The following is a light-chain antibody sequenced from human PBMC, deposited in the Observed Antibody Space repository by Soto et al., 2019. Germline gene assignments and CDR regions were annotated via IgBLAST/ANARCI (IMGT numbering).Light chain of an antibody. CDR3: LQYNSHPLT. CDR2: GAS. V-gene: IGKV1-17*01. Sequence: DIQMTQSPSSLSASVGDRVTITCRASQGIRYALGWYQQKPGTAPKRLIYGASILQNGVPSRFGGSGSGKEFTLTISSLKPEDFATYYCLQYNSHPLTLGQGTKVDIK. CDR1: QGIRYA. J-gene: IGKJ1*01.